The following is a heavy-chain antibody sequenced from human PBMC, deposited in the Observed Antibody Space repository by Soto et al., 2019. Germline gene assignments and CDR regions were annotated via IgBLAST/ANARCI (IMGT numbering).Heavy chain of an antibody. CDR3: ARDSRQTGNPNFDY. D-gene: IGHD1-1*01. CDR2: ISAYNGNT. Sequence: ASVKVSCKASGYTFSSYGISWVRQAPGQGLEWMGWISAYNGNTNYAQKLQGRVTMTTDTSTSTAYMELRSLRSDDTAVYYCARDSRQTGNPNFDYWGQGPRSPSPQ. J-gene: IGHJ4*02. CDR1: GYTFSSYG. V-gene: IGHV1-18*01.